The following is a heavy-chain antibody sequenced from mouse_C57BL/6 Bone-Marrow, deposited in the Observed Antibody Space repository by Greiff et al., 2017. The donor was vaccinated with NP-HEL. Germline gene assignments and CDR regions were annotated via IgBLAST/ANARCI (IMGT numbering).Heavy chain of an antibody. V-gene: IGHV1-72*01. CDR1: GYTFTSYW. Sequence: QVQLQQPGAELVKPGASVKLSCKASGYTFTSYWMHWVQQRPGRGLEWIGRIGPNSGGTKYNEKLKSKATLTVDKPSSTAYMQLSSLTSEDSAVYYCAREAWFAYWGQGTLVTVSA. CDR2: IGPNSGGT. J-gene: IGHJ3*01. CDR3: AREAWFAY.